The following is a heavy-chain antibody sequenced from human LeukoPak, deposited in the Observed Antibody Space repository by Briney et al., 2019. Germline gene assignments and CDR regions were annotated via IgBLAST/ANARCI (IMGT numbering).Heavy chain of an antibody. Sequence: GASVKVSCKASGYTFTSYGISWVRQAPGQGLEWMGWISAYNGNTNYAQKLQGRVTVTTDTSTSTAYMELRSLRSDDTAVYYCARFPHDSSGYYPFDYWGQGTLVTVSS. J-gene: IGHJ4*02. V-gene: IGHV1-18*01. CDR2: ISAYNGNT. CDR3: ARFPHDSSGYYPFDY. D-gene: IGHD3-22*01. CDR1: GYTFTSYG.